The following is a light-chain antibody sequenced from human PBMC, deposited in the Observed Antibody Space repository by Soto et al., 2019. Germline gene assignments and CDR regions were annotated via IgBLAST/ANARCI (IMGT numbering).Light chain of an antibody. CDR2: AAS. J-gene: IGKJ5*01. CDR1: QGIRDG. Sequence: IQMTQSPSSVSASVGDRVTITCRASQGIRDGLAWYQQKPGKAPKLLIYAASSLQSGVPSRFSGSGSGTDFTLTISSLQPEDFATYYCQQSYSTLPITFGQGTRLEIK. V-gene: IGKV1-12*01. CDR3: QQSYSTLPIT.